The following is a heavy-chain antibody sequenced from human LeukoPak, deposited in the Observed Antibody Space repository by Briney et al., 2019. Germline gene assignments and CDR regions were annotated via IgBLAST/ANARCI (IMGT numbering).Heavy chain of an antibody. CDR2: ISSSGSTI. D-gene: IGHD3-3*01. CDR3: AKEGDFWSGYHDY. CDR1: GFTFSDYY. J-gene: IGHJ4*02. V-gene: IGHV3-11*01. Sequence: PGGPLRLSCAASGFTFSDYYMSWIRQAPGKGLEWVSYISSSGSTIYYADSVKGRFTISRDNAKNSLYLQMNSLRAEDTAVYYCAKEGDFWSGYHDYWGQGTLVTVSS.